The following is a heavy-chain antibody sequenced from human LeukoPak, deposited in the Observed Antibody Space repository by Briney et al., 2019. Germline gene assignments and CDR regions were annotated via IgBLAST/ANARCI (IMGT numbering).Heavy chain of an antibody. CDR2: IQYDGSNE. CDR3: ARDPPHRFTMIEKDS. J-gene: IGHJ4*02. Sequence: GGSLRLSCAASRFTFSSYGMHWVRQAPGKGLEWVAYIQYDGSNEQYADSVKGRFTISRDNTKNSVYLQMNSLRAEDTAVYYCARDPPHRFTMIEKDSWGQGILVTVSS. CDR1: RFTFSSYG. V-gene: IGHV3-30*02. D-gene: IGHD3-22*01.